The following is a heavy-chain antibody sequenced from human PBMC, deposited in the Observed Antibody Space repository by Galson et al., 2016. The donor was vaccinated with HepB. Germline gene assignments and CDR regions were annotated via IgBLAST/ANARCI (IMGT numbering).Heavy chain of an antibody. J-gene: IGHJ4*02. CDR3: AKVGLEMAGINDYFDY. Sequence: SLRLSCAASGFMFSSFAMHWVRQAPGMGLEWVAVIWYDGSNKYSADPVKGRFTISRYNSKNTLYLQMNSLRAEDTAVYYCAKVGLEMAGINDYFDYWGQGTLVTVSS. D-gene: IGHD6-19*01. V-gene: IGHV3-33*06. CDR2: IWYDGSNK. CDR1: GFMFSSFA.